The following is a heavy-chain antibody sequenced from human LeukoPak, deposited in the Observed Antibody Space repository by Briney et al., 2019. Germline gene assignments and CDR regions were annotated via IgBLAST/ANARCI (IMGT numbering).Heavy chain of an antibody. D-gene: IGHD2-21*02. CDR1: GGSVSSGSYY. CDR2: IYYSGST. CDR3: ARALVTAILYED. V-gene: IGHV4-61*01. Sequence: SETLSLTCSVSGGSVSSGSYYWSWIRQPPGKGLEWIGYIYYSGSTNYNPSLKSRVTVSVDTSKNQFSLKLSSVTAADTAVYYCARALVTAILYEDWGQGTLVTVSS. J-gene: IGHJ4*02.